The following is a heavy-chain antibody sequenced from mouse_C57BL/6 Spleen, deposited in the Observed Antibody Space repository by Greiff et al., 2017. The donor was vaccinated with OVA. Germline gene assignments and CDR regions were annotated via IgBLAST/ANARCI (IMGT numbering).Heavy chain of an antibody. V-gene: IGHV5-9*01. D-gene: IGHD2-4*01. CDR3: ARSPYDYVSYWYFDV. J-gene: IGHJ1*03. Sequence: DVHLVESGGGLVKPGGSLKLSCAASGFTFSSYTMSWVRQTPEKRLEWVATISGGGGNTYYPDSVKGRFTISRDNAKNTLYLQMSSLRSEDTALYYCARSPYDYVSYWYFDVWGTGTTVTVSS. CDR2: ISGGGGNT. CDR1: GFTFSSYT.